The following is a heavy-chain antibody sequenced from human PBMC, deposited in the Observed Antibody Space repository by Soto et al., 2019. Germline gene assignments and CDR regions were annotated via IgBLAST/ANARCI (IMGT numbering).Heavy chain of an antibody. CDR2: IHNSGST. J-gene: IGHJ4*01. CDR3: ARRWSGTDY. Sequence: SETLSLTCTVSGGSITSYYWSWIRQPPGKGLEWIGYIHNSGSTSYNPSLQSRVTISADVSKNQFSLDLRSVTAADTAVHYCARRWSGTDYWGHGTLVTVSS. V-gene: IGHV4-59*01. D-gene: IGHD3-10*01. CDR1: GGSITSYY.